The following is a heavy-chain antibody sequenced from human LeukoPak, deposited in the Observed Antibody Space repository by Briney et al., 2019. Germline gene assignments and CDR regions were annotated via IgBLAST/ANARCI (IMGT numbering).Heavy chain of an antibody. D-gene: IGHD2-15*01. Sequence: SETLSLTCTVSGGSMSSYYWSWIRQPAGKGLEWNGRIYTSGSTNYNPSLKSRVTMSVDTSKNQFSLKLSSVTAADTAVYYCARDSYSIDCSGGSCYSYYYYGMDVWGQGTTVTVSS. CDR1: GGSMSSYY. V-gene: IGHV4-4*07. CDR3: ARDSYSIDCSGGSCYSYYYYGMDV. CDR2: IYTSGST. J-gene: IGHJ6*02.